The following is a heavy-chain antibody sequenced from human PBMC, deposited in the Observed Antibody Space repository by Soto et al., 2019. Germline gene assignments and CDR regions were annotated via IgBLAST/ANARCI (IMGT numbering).Heavy chain of an antibody. Sequence: QVQLAETGGGVVQPGRSLRLSCATSGFVANDYDIHWVRQAPGKGLAWLASISYDGSNKYYADSVKGRFTISRDNSKNTLSLQINSLGAYDTAVYYCSRGIKGGLDAWGPGTLVTVSS. CDR1: GFVANDYD. J-gene: IGHJ5*02. CDR2: ISYDGSNK. D-gene: IGHD2-21*01. CDR3: SRGIKGGLDA. V-gene: IGHV3-30*03.